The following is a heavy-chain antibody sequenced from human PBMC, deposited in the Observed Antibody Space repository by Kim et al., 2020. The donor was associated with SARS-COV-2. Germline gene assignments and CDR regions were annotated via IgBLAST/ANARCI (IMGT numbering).Heavy chain of an antibody. CDR2: ISYDGSNK. CDR1: GFTFSSYA. D-gene: IGHD3-10*01. J-gene: IGHJ4*02. CDR3: ARAWDGSGSYYLPSFDY. Sequence: GGSLRLSCAASGFTFSSYAMHWVRQAPGKGLEWVAVISYDGSNKYYADSVKGRFTISRDNSKNTLYLQMNSLRAEDTAVYYCARAWDGSGSYYLPSFDYWGQGTLVTVSS. V-gene: IGHV3-30*04.